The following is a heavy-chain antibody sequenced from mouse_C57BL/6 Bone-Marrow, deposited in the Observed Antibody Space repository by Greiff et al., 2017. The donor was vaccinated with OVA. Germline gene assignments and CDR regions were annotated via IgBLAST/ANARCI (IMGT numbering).Heavy chain of an antibody. D-gene: IGHD4-1*01. CDR2: INSDGGST. J-gene: IGHJ4*01. V-gene: IGHV5-2*01. Sequence: DVKLVESGGGLVQPGESLKLSCESNEYEFPSHDMSWVRKTPEKRLELVAAINSDGGSTYYPDTMERRFIISRDNTKKTLYLQMSSLRSEDTALYYCARHELGRGSNAMDYWGQGTSVTVSS. CDR1: EYEFPSHD. CDR3: ARHELGRGSNAMDY.